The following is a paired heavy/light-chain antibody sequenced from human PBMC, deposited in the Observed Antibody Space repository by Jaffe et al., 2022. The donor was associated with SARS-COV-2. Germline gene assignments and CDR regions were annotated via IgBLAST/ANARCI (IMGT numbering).Heavy chain of an antibody. CDR3: ARGRHFNWNDEAYTWFDP. J-gene: IGHJ5*02. V-gene: IGHV1-69*01. Sequence: QVQLVQSGAEVKKPGSSVKVSCKASGGTFISYAIAWVRQAPGQGLEWMGGIIPMIGTPNYAQKFQGRVTITADESTSTAYLELSSLRSEDTAVYYCARGRHFNWNDEAYTWFDPWGQGTLVTVSS. CDR2: IIPMIGTP. CDR1: GGTFISYA. D-gene: IGHD1-20*01.
Light chain of an antibody. CDR1: SSDVGAYNF. CDR2: DVS. Sequence: QSALTQPASVSGSPGQSITISCTGTSSDVGAYNFVSWYQQHPGKAPKLMIYDVSNRPSGVSNRFSGSKSGNTASLTISGLQAEDEADYYCSSYTSSSTLRVFGGGTKLTVL. CDR3: SSYTSSSTLRV. V-gene: IGLV2-14*01. J-gene: IGLJ3*02.